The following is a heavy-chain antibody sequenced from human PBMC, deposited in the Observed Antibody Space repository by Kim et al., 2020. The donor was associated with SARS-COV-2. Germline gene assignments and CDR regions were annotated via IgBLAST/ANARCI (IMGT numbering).Heavy chain of an antibody. CDR2: IKSKTDGGTT. V-gene: IGHV3-15*01. Sequence: GGSLRLSCAASGFTFSNAWMSWVRQAPGKGLEWVGRIKSKTDGGTTDYAAPVKGRFTISRDDSKNTLYLQMNSLKTEDTAVYYCTTESPSDSSSWYSYYYYGMDVWGQGTTVTVSS. CDR3: TTESPSDSSSWYSYYYYGMDV. CDR1: GFTFSNAW. J-gene: IGHJ6*02. D-gene: IGHD6-13*01.